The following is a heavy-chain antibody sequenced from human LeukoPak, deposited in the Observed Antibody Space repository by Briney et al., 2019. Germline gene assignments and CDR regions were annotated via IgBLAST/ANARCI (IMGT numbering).Heavy chain of an antibody. Sequence: SETLSLTCTVSGVSISSGDYYWSWIRQPPGKGLEWIGYIYYSGSTNYNPSLKSRVTISVDTSKNQFSLKLSSVTAADTAVYYCARVETEVTKPYNRIIDYWGQGTLVTVSS. D-gene: IGHD1-14*01. J-gene: IGHJ4*02. V-gene: IGHV4-61*08. CDR3: ARVETEVTKPYNRIIDY. CDR1: GVSISSGDYY. CDR2: IYYSGST.